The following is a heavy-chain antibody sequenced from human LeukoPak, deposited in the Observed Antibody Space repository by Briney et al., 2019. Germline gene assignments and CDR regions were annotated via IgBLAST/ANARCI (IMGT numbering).Heavy chain of an antibody. D-gene: IGHD1-26*01. CDR3: TRDIVGATRGYNWFDP. CDR2: IYHSGST. V-gene: IGHV4-38-2*02. J-gene: IGHJ5*02. Sequence: PSETLSLTCTVSGDSISSGDYYWSWIRQPPGKGLEWIGSIYHSGSTYYNPSLKSRVTISVDTSKNQFSLKLSSVTAADTAVYYCTRDIVGATRGYNWFDPWGQGTLVTVSS. CDR1: GDSISSGDYY.